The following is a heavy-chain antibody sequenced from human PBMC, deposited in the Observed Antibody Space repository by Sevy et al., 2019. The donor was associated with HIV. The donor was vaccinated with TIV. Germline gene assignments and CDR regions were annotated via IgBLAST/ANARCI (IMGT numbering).Heavy chain of an antibody. CDR3: ARTYCSSTSCYLYYFDY. D-gene: IGHD2-2*01. V-gene: IGHV3-21*01. Sequence: GGSLRLSCAASGFTFSSYSMNWVRQAPGKGLEWVSSISSSSSYIYYADSVKGRFTISRDNAKNSLYLQMNSLRAEDMAVYYCARTYCSSTSCYLYYFDYWGQGTLVTVSS. CDR2: ISSSSSYI. J-gene: IGHJ4*02. CDR1: GFTFSSYS.